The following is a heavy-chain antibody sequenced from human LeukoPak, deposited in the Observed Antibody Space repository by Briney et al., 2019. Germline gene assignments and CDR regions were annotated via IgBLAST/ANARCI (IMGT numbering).Heavy chain of an antibody. CDR2: VIPIFGTA. V-gene: IGHV1-69*01. CDR3: ASGQDYDILTGLFDY. J-gene: IGHJ4*02. Sequence: SVKVSCKASGGTFSSYAISWVRQAPGQGLEWMGGVIPIFGTANYAQKFQGRVTITADESTSTAYMELSSLRSEDTAVYYCASGQDYDILTGLFDYWGQGTLVTASS. CDR1: GGTFSSYA. D-gene: IGHD3-9*01.